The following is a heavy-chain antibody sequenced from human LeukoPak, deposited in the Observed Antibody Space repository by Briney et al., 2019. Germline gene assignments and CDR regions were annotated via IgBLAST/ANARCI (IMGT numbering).Heavy chain of an antibody. CDR1: GFTFSSYW. J-gene: IGHJ4*02. CDR3: ATLSVDTAMVDLPYFDY. Sequence: GGSLRLSCAASGFTFSSYWMSWVRQAPGKGLEWVANIKQDGSEKYYVDSVKGRFTISRDNAKNSLYLQMNSLRAEDTAVYYCATLSVDTAMVDLPYFDYWSQGTLVTVSS. CDR2: IKQDGSEK. D-gene: IGHD5-18*01. V-gene: IGHV3-7*01.